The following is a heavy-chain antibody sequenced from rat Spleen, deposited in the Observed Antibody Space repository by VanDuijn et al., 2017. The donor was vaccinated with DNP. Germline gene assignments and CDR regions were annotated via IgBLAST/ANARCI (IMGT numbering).Heavy chain of an antibody. Sequence: QVQLKESGPGLVQPSQTLSLTCTVSGFSLTSYTVSWVRQPPGKGLEWMGVIWKHGARRYNSALKSRLSINRDTSKSQVFLKINSLQTEDTATYYCARAYYGYNAYFDYGGQGVMVTVSS. CDR2: IWKHGAR. CDR3: ARAYYGYNAYFDY. V-gene: IGHV2-15*01. CDR1: GFSLTSYT. D-gene: IGHD1-9*01. J-gene: IGHJ2*01.